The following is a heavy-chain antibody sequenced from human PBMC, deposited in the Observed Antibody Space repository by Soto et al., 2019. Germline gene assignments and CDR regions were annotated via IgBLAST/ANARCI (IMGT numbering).Heavy chain of an antibody. CDR2: IIPILGIA. Sequence: QVRLVQSGAEVKKPGSSVKVSCKASGGTFSSYTISWVRQAPGQGLEWMGRIIPILGIANYAQKFQGRVTITADKSTSTAYMELSSLRSEDTAVYYCAADINYDILTGYSPYYFDYWGQGTLVTVSS. CDR3: AADINYDILTGYSPYYFDY. V-gene: IGHV1-69*02. CDR1: GGTFSSYT. D-gene: IGHD3-9*01. J-gene: IGHJ4*02.